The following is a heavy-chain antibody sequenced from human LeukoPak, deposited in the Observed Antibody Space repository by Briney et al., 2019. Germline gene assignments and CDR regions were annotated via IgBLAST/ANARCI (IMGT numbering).Heavy chain of an antibody. V-gene: IGHV3-21*01. CDR1: GFTFSSYS. CDR2: ISSSSSYI. J-gene: IGHJ3*02. D-gene: IGHD4-17*01. CDR3: AVGDYGDAFDI. Sequence: GGSLRLSCAASGFTFSSYSMNWVRQAPGKGLEWVPSISSSSSYIYYADSVKGRFTISRDNAKNSLYLQMNSLRAEDTAVYYCAVGDYGDAFDIWGQGTMVTVSS.